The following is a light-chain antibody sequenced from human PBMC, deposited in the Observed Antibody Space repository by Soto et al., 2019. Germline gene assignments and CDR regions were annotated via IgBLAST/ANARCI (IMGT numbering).Light chain of an antibody. J-gene: IGLJ3*02. CDR1: SSNIGAGYD. V-gene: IGLV1-40*01. CDR3: QSFDSSLSGWV. CDR2: AVT. Sequence: QSVLTQPPSVSGAPGQRATISCTGSSSNIGAGYDVHWYQQLPGTAPKLLIAAVTSRPSGVPDRFSGSKSGSSAYLAITGLQADDEADYYCQSFDSSLSGWVFGGGTKLTVL.